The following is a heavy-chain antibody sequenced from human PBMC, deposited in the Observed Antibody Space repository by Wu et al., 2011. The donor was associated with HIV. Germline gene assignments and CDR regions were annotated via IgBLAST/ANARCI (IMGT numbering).Heavy chain of an antibody. CDR2: INPHSGGT. V-gene: IGHV1-2*02. D-gene: IGHD6-6*01. Sequence: VKVSCKASGYTFTAYYMHWLRQAPGQGLEWMGWINPHSGGTNFAQKFQGRVTMTRDTSITTAYMELSRLRSDDTAVYYCARDPYSSSFYYYYFMDVWAKGPQSPSP. J-gene: IGHJ6*03. CDR3: ARDPYSSSFYYYYFMDV. CDR1: GYTFTAYY.